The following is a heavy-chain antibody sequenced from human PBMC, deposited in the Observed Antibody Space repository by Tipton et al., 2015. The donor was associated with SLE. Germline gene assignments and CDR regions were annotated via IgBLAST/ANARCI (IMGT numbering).Heavy chain of an antibody. CDR3: ARDDSGGWYGWLDT. J-gene: IGHJ5*02. D-gene: IGHD6-19*01. V-gene: IGHV4-30-2*01. Sequence: TLSLTCAISSGSISSAGYSWTWIRQPPGKGLEWIGYIYHSGGTYYNPSLKSRVTISVDRSKNQFSLKLTSVTAADTAVYYCARDDSGGWYGWLDTWGQGTLVTVSS. CDR2: IYHSGGT. CDR1: SGSISSAGYS.